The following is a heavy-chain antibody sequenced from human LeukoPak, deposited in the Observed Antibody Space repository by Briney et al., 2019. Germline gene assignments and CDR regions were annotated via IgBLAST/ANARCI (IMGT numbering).Heavy chain of an antibody. Sequence: RASVKVSCKASGYNFISYDINWVRQAPGQGLEWMGWISAYNGNTNYALKIKGRVTMTTDTSTNTVYMELRSLRPDDTAVYYCAREKSRYKYGYNHWGQGTLVTVSS. D-gene: IGHD5-18*01. V-gene: IGHV1-18*01. CDR3: AREKSRYKYGYNH. CDR1: GYNFISYD. CDR2: ISAYNGNT. J-gene: IGHJ5*02.